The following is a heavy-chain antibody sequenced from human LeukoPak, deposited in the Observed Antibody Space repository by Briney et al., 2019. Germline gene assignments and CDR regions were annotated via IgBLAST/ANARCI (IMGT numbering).Heavy chain of an antibody. Sequence: ASVKVSCKASGYTFTGYYMHWVRQAPGQGLEWMGWMNPNSGNTGYAQKFQGRVTMTRNTSISTAYMELSGLRSEDTAVYYCARGKGSSSWSGDFDYWGQGTLVTVSS. D-gene: IGHD6-13*01. CDR1: GYTFTGYY. V-gene: IGHV1-8*02. J-gene: IGHJ4*02. CDR3: ARGKGSSSWSGDFDY. CDR2: MNPNSGNT.